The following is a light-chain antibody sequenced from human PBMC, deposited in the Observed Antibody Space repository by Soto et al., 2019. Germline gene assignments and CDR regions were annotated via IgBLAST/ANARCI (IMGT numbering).Light chain of an antibody. J-gene: IGKJ1*01. Sequence: DIQMTQSPSTLSASVGDRVTITCRASQSISSWLAWYQQKPGKAPKLLIYKASTLESGVPSRFSGSGSGTEFTLTSSGLQPDDSATYYCQQFNSYPWTFGQGTKVEIK. CDR3: QQFNSYPWT. CDR1: QSISSW. CDR2: KAS. V-gene: IGKV1-5*03.